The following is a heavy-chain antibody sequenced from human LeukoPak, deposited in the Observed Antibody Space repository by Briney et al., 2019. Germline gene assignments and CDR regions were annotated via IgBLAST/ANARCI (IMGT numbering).Heavy chain of an antibody. CDR2: IYYSGST. V-gene: IGHV4-59*01. CDR1: GGSISSYF. Sequence: SETLSLTCTVSGGSISSYFWSWIRQPPGKGLEWIGYIYYSGSTNYNPSLKSRVTISVDTSKNQFSLKLSSVTAADTAVYYCARDLGGSYYGRLLDYWGQGTLVTVSS. D-gene: IGHD1-26*01. J-gene: IGHJ4*02. CDR3: ARDLGGSYYGRLLDY.